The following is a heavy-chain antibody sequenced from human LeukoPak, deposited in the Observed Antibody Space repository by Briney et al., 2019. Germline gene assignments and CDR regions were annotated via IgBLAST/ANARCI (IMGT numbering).Heavy chain of an antibody. CDR3: AKDPSDTIVVVPADIGGFDY. CDR1: GFTFSSYS. D-gene: IGHD2-2*01. J-gene: IGHJ4*02. V-gene: IGHV3-21*04. Sequence: PGGSLRLSCAASGFTFSSYSMNWVRQAPGKGLEWVSSISSSSSYIYYADSVKGRFTISRDNSKNTLYLQMNSLRAEDTAVYYCAKDPSDTIVVVPADIGGFDYWGQGTLVTVSS. CDR2: ISSSSSYI.